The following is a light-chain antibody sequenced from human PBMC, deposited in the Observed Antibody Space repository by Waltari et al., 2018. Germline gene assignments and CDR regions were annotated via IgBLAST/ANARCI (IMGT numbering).Light chain of an antibody. Sequence: EIVLTQSPGTLSLSPGERGTLSCRASQSIRSGYLAWYQQKPGQAPRLLIYSASSRATGIPDRFSGSGSGTDFTLTISRLEPEDFAVYYCQHYGDSPWTFGPGTKIEIK. CDR1: QSIRSGY. J-gene: IGKJ1*01. CDR3: QHYGDSPWT. CDR2: SAS. V-gene: IGKV3-20*01.